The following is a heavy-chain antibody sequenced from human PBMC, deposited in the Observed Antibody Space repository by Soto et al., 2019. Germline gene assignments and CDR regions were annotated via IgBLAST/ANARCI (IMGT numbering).Heavy chain of an antibody. CDR3: ARGHSSGWYPGDFDY. D-gene: IGHD6-19*01. CDR1: GGSFSGYY. Sequence: ASETLSLTCAVYGGSFSGYYWSWIRQPPGKGLEWIGEINHSGSTNYNPSLKSRVTISVDTSKNQFSLKLSSVTAADTAVYYCARGHSSGWYPGDFDYRGQGTSVTVSS. V-gene: IGHV4-34*01. J-gene: IGHJ4*02. CDR2: INHSGST.